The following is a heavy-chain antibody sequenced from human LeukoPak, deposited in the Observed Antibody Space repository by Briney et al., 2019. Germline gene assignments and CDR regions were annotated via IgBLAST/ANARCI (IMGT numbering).Heavy chain of an antibody. V-gene: IGHV4-30-2*01. Sequence: SETLSLTCTVSGGSISSGGYYWSWIRQPPGKGLEWIGYIYHSGSTYYNPSLKSRVTISVDRSKNQFSRKLSSVTAADTAVYYCARGVPYYDFWSGYPGVSWFDPWGQGTLVTVSS. CDR2: IYHSGST. CDR3: ARGVPYYDFWSGYPGVSWFDP. J-gene: IGHJ5*02. CDR1: GGSISSGGYY. D-gene: IGHD3-3*01.